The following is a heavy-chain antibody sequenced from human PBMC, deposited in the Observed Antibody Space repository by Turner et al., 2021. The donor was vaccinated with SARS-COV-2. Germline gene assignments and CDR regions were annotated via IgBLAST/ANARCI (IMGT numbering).Heavy chain of an antibody. J-gene: IGHJ3*02. D-gene: IGHD6-13*01. CDR1: EFTFSSYG. CDR2: IWYDGSNK. Sequence: QVQLVESGGGVVQPGRSLRLSCAASEFTFSSYGMHWVRQAPGKGLEWVAVIWYDGSNKYYADSVKGRFTISRDNSKNTLYLQMNSLRAEDTAVYYCARGRADTSSWYGWGAFDIWGQGTMVTISS. V-gene: IGHV3-33*01. CDR3: ARGRADTSSWYGWGAFDI.